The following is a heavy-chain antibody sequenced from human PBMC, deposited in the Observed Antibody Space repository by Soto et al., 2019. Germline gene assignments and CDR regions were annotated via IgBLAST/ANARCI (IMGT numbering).Heavy chain of an antibody. Sequence: QVQLVQSGAEVKKPGASVKVSCKASGYTFTSYGISWVRQAPGQGLEWMGWISAYNGNTNYAQKLQGRVTMTTDTSTSTAYMELMSLRSDDTAVYYCARDEGRGYSYGYIGSDYWGQGTLVTVSS. CDR2: ISAYNGNT. CDR1: GYTFTSYG. V-gene: IGHV1-18*01. CDR3: ARDEGRGYSYGYIGSDY. J-gene: IGHJ4*02. D-gene: IGHD5-18*01.